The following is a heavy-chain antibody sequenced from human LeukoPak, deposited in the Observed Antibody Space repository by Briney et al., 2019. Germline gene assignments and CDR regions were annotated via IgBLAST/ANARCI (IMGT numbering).Heavy chain of an antibody. J-gene: IGHJ4*02. Sequence: PWGSLRLSCAPSGFTFSSYAMHWVRQAPGKGLEWVALISHDGSNEYYADSVRGRFTISRDNSKNTLYLQMNSLRAEDTAVYYCASRSSGWPPYFDYWGQGTLVTVSS. D-gene: IGHD6-19*01. V-gene: IGHV3-30-3*01. CDR3: ASRSSGWPPYFDY. CDR1: GFTFSSYA. CDR2: ISHDGSNE.